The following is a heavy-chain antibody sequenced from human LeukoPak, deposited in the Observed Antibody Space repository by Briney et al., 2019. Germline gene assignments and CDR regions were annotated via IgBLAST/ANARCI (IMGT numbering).Heavy chain of an antibody. Sequence: GGSLRLSCVASGFSFSNFGMHWVRQAPGKGLEWMAVISYDGSLKYYLDSVKGRFTISRDNSKNTLYLQMDSLRVEDTAVYYCAKKNSFGSGAGDPLDVWGHGTLVTVSS. CDR2: ISYDGSLK. CDR3: AKKNSFGSGAGDPLDV. D-gene: IGHD3-10*01. V-gene: IGHV3-30*18. CDR1: GFSFSNFG. J-gene: IGHJ3*01.